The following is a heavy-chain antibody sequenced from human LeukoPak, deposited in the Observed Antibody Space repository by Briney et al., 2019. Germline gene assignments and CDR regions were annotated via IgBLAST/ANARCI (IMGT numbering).Heavy chain of an antibody. CDR3: ARVNWGDSVFDL. Sequence: SETLSLTCSVSGYSISSGYYWGWIRQPPGKGLEWIGRIYHSGSTYYNPPPKSRVTISVDTSKSQFSLKLSSVTAADTAVYYCARVNWGDSVFDLWGQGTLVTVSS. D-gene: IGHD7-27*01. CDR1: GYSISSGYY. J-gene: IGHJ4*02. CDR2: IYHSGST. V-gene: IGHV4-38-2*02.